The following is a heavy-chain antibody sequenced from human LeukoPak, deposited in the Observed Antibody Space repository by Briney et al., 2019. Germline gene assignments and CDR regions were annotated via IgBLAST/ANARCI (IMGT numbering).Heavy chain of an antibody. CDR3: ARDTEAMVRGVIIPNFDY. V-gene: IGHV3-30*04. D-gene: IGHD3-10*01. CDR1: GFTFSSYA. J-gene: IGHJ4*02. Sequence: PGRSLRLSCAASGFTFSSYAMHWVRQAPGKGLEWVAVISYDGSNKYYADSVKGRFTISRDNSKNTLYLQMNSLRAVDTAVYYCARDTEAMVRGVIIPNFDYWGQGTLVTVSS. CDR2: ISYDGSNK.